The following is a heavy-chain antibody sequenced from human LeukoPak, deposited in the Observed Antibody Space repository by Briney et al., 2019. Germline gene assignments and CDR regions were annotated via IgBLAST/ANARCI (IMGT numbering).Heavy chain of an antibody. CDR2: IYSGGST. CDR1: GFTVSSNY. V-gene: IGHV3-53*04. J-gene: IGHJ4*02. Sequence: PGGSLRLSCAASGFTVSSNYMSWVRQAPGKGLEWVSVIYSGGSTYYADSVKGRFTISRHNSKNTLYLQMNSLRAEDTAVYYCAIAPYYYDSSGYLERGGLVYWGQGTLVTVSS. D-gene: IGHD3-22*01. CDR3: AIAPYYYDSSGYLERGGLVY.